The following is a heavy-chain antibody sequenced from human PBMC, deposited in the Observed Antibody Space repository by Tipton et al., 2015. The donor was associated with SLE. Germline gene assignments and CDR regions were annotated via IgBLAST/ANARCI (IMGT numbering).Heavy chain of an antibody. CDR2: VYNTGTT. CDR1: GGSVSSGGYF. V-gene: IGHV4-61*10. Sequence: TLSLTCTVSGGSVSSGGYFWDWIRQPAGKGLEWIGRVYNTGTTNYNPSLKSRVTISLDPSKNQFSLNLDSLTSADTAVYYCARDGSGNGRYGSGDYVFDYWGQGTLVTVSS. J-gene: IGHJ4*02. CDR3: ARDGSGNGRYGSGDYVFDY. D-gene: IGHD4-17*01.